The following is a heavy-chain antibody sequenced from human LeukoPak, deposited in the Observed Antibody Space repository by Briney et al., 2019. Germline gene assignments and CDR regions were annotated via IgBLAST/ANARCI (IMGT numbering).Heavy chain of an antibody. V-gene: IGHV3-21*04. J-gene: IGHJ6*03. CDR2: ISSSSSYI. Sequence: GGSLRLSCAASGFTFSSYSMNWVRQAPGKGLEWVSSISSSSSYIYYADSVKGRFTISRDNAKNSLYLQMNSLRAEDTALYYCARSPRYYYGSGSYYNFMDVWGKGTTVTVSS. D-gene: IGHD3-10*01. CDR3: ARSPRYYYGSGSYYNFMDV. CDR1: GFTFSSYS.